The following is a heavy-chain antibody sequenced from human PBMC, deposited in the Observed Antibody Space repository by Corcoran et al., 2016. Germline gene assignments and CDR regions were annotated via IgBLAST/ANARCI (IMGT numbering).Heavy chain of an antibody. CDR2: IRSKAYGGTT. V-gene: IGHV3-49*03. J-gene: IGHJ5*02. CDR1: GFTFGDYA. Sequence: EVQLVESGGGLVQPGRSLRLSCTASGFTFGDYAMSWFSQAPGKGLEWVGFIRSKAYGGTTEYAASVKGRFTISRDDSKSIAYLQMNSLKTEDTAVYYWTRSGDKDIVVVPAAYSEYNWFDPWGQGTLVTVSS. D-gene: IGHD2-2*01. CDR3: TRSGDKDIVVVPAAYSEYNWFDP.